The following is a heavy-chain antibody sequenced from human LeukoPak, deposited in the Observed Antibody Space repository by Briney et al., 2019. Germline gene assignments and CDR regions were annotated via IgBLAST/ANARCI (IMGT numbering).Heavy chain of an antibody. J-gene: IGHJ6*02. CDR2: INPSGGST. CDR3: AGLGYCSSTSCYTRYYYYGMDV. CDR1: GYTFTSYY. D-gene: IGHD2-2*02. V-gene: IGHV1-46*01. Sequence: ASVKVSCKASGYTFTSYYMHWVRQAPGQGLEWMGIINPSGGSTSYAQKFQGRVTITADKSTSTAYMELSSLRSEDTAVYYCAGLGYCSSTSCYTRYYYYGMDVWGQGTTVTVSS.